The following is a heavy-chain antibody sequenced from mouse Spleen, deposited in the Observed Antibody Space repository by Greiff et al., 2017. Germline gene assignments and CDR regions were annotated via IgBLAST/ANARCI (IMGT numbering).Heavy chain of an antibody. V-gene: IGHV1-80*01. Sequence: VQLQQSGASVKIPCKAFGYAFSSYWMNWVKQRLGKGLEWIGQIYPGDGDTNYNGKFKGKATLTADKSSSTAYMQLSSLTSEDSAVYFCARRGITTATGAMDYWGQGTSVTVSS. CDR2: IYPGDGDT. CDR3: ARRGITTATGAMDY. CDR1: GYAFSSYW. J-gene: IGHJ4*01. D-gene: IGHD1-2*01.